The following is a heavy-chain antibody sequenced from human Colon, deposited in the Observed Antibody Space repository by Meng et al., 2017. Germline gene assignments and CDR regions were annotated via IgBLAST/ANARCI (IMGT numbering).Heavy chain of an antibody. Sequence: QVEVQESGPGLVKHSETLSLTCAVSGGSISRSDWWSWVRQPPGKGLEWIGETSHSGSTNYSPSLKSRVTISLDKSKNQLSLKLNSVTAADTAVYYCASSDYYRSDYWGQGTLVTVSS. CDR3: ASSDYYRSDY. D-gene: IGHD3-22*01. CDR1: GGSISRSDW. CDR2: TSHSGST. J-gene: IGHJ4*02. V-gene: IGHV4-4*02.